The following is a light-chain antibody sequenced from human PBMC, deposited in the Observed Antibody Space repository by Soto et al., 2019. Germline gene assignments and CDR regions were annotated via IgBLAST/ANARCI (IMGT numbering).Light chain of an antibody. CDR3: QQANSFPCT. Sequence: DIQMTQSPSSVSASVGDRVTITCRASQGISTWLAWYQQKPGKAPKLLIYATSTLERGVPSRFSGSGYGTDSTLTISSLQPEDSATYYCQQANSFPCTFGPGTKVAI. CDR2: ATS. J-gene: IGKJ3*01. V-gene: IGKV1D-12*01. CDR1: QGISTW.